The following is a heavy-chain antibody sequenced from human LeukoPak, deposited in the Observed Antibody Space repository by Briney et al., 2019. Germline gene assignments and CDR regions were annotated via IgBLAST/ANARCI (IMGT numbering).Heavy chain of an antibody. CDR3: AREGAGRAAGQSPPGRY. V-gene: IGHV3-30*04. D-gene: IGHD6-13*01. CDR1: GFTFSSYT. CDR2: ISRDGSKK. Sequence: GGSLRLSCAASGFTFSSYTMHWVRQAPGKGLEWVADISRDGSKKYYADSVKGRFTISRDNSKNTLYLQMNSLRAEDTAVYYCAREGAGRAAGQSPPGRYWGQGTLVTVSS. J-gene: IGHJ4*02.